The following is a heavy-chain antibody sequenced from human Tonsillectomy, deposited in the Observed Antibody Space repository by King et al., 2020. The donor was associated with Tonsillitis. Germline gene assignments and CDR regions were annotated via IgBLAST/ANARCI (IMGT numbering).Heavy chain of an antibody. V-gene: IGHV4-38-2*01. CDR3: ARRDITVHAFDI. D-gene: IGHD2-15*01. J-gene: IGHJ3*02. CDR1: GYSISSGYY. Sequence: QLQESGPGLVKPSETLSLTCAVSGYSISSGYYWAWIRQTPGTGLQWIASISHSGDTYYPPSLKSRVTISADTSKNQFFLKLSSVTAADTAVYYCARRDITVHAFDIWGQGTVVTVSS. CDR2: ISHSGDT.